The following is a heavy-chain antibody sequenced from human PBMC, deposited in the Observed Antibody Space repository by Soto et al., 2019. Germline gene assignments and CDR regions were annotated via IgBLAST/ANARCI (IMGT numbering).Heavy chain of an antibody. J-gene: IGHJ4*02. CDR1: GVSITNFY. Sequence: PSETLSLTCPVSGVSITNFYWSWIRQAARKGLEWIGRIYTRGSTAYNPSLKSRYAISIDTSKNNLSLTLSSVTAADTAVYYCAKGGSYYFDSWGQGILVTVSS. V-gene: IGHV4-4*07. D-gene: IGHD1-26*01. CDR3: AKGGSYYFDS. CDR2: IYTRGST.